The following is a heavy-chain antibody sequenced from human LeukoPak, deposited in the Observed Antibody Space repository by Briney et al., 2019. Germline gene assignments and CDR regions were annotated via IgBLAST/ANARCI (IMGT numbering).Heavy chain of an antibody. Sequence: PSETLSLTCTVSGGSISSYYWSWIRQPPGKGLEWIGYIYYSGSTNYNPSLKSRVTISVDTSKNQFSLKLSSVTAADTAVYYCARADCGSDCYGYWGQGTLVTASS. CDR2: IYYSGST. V-gene: IGHV4-59*12. CDR1: GGSISSYY. J-gene: IGHJ4*02. CDR3: ARADCGSDCYGY. D-gene: IGHD2-21*01.